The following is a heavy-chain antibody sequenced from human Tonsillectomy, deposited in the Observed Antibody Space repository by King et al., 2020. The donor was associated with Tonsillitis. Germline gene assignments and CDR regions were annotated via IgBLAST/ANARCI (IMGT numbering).Heavy chain of an antibody. J-gene: IGHJ3*02. CDR3: AREATYDINGYYYGENAFDI. D-gene: IGHD3-22*01. V-gene: IGHV3-74*01. CDR1: GFTFSSYW. Sequence: VQLVESGGGLVQPGGSLRLSCAASGFTFSSYWMHWVRQAPGKGLVWVSHIYRDASSTNYADSVKARFTISRDNAKNTLYLQMNSLRAEDTAVYYCAREATYDINGYYYGENAFDIWGQGTMVTVSS. CDR2: IYRDASST.